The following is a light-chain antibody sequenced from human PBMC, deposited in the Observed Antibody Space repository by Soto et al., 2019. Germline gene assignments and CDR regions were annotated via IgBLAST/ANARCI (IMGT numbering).Light chain of an antibody. CDR3: QSYDSSLTGAV. Sequence: QSVLTQPPSVSGAPWQRVTISCTGSSSNIGAGYDVYWYQQLPGTAPKLLIYGNSNRPSGVPERFSGSKSATSASLAITGLQAEDEADYYCQSYDSSLTGAVFGGGTKLTVL. J-gene: IGLJ2*01. CDR2: GNS. CDR1: SSNIGAGYD. V-gene: IGLV1-40*01.